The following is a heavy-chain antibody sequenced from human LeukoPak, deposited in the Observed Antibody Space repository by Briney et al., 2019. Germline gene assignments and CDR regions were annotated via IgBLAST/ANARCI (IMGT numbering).Heavy chain of an antibody. CDR1: GGSISSSSYY. D-gene: IGHD6-13*01. CDR3: ARAGIAAAGTDY. V-gene: IGHV4-39*07. CDR2: IYYSGST. J-gene: IGHJ4*02. Sequence: PSETLSLTCTVSGGSISSSSYYWGWIRQPPGKGLEWIGSIYYSGSTYYNPSLKSRVTISVDTSKNQFSLKLSSVTAADTAVYYCARAGIAAAGTDYWGQGTLVTVSS.